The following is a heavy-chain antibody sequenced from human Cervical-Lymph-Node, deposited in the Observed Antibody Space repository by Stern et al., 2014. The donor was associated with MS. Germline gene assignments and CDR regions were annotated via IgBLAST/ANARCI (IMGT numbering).Heavy chain of an antibody. CDR3: ARNREEWLVPAEYFQH. CDR1: GFTFTNYA. V-gene: IGHV3-23*04. J-gene: IGHJ1*01. D-gene: IGHD6-19*01. Sequence: VQLVESGGGLVQPGGSLRLSCAASGFTFTNYAMTWVRQAPGKGPEWVSVISANGKSPYYADSAKGRFTISRDNSENTLYLQMNSLRAEDTAVYYCARNREEWLVPAEYFQHWGQGTLVTVSS. CDR2: ISANGKSP.